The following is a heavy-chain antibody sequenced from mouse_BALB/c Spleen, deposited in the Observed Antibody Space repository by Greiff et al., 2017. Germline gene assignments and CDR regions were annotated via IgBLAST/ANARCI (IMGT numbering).Heavy chain of an antibody. CDR2: IYPYNGGT. V-gene: IGHV1-37*01. J-gene: IGHJ3*01. CDR1: GYSFTGYV. Sequence: EVQLQQSGPELVKPGASVKISCKASGYSFTGYVMNWVKQSHGKCLEWIGRIYPYNGGTFYNQKFKGKATLAVDKSSSTAHMELLSLTSEDSAVYYCVKHYRYDVFAYWGQGTLVTVSA. D-gene: IGHD2-14*01. CDR3: VKHYRYDVFAY.